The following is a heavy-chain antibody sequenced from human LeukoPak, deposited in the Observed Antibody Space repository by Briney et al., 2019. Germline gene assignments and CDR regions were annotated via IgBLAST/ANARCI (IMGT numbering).Heavy chain of an antibody. CDR3: ARETQGSGSSYYYYGMDV. CDR1: GFTFSSYW. V-gene: IGHV3-7*03. CDR2: IKQDGSEK. D-gene: IGHD3-10*01. Sequence: QPGGSLRLSCAASGFTFSSYWMSWVRQAPGKGLEWVANIKQDGSEKYYVDSVKGRFTIPRDNAKNSLYLQMNSLRAEDTAVYYCARETQGSGSSYYYYGMDVWGKGTTVTVSS. J-gene: IGHJ6*04.